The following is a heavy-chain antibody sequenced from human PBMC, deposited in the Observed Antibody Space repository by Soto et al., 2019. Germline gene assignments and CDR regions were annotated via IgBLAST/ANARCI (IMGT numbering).Heavy chain of an antibody. CDR2: ISAHNGNT. J-gene: IGHJ4*02. Sequence: QVHLVQSGAEVKKPGASVKVSCKGSGSAFPTYGITWVRQAPGQGLEWMGWISAHNGNTNYAQTLQGRVTVTRDTSTSAACMELRSLRSDDTAVYYCARGRYGDYWGQGALVTVSS. V-gene: IGHV1-18*01. D-gene: IGHD1-1*01. CDR3: ARGRYGDY. CDR1: GSAFPTYG.